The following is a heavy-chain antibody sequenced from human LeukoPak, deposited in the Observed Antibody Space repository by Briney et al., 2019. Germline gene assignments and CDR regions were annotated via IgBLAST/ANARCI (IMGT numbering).Heavy chain of an antibody. CDR3: AGLEGRYSTDWIYFFDY. D-gene: IGHD6-19*01. CDR2: MYLGGTT. CDR1: GGSISSLNL. Sequence: SETLSLTCIVSGGSISSLNLWSWLRQPPGKGLEWIGEMYLGGTTNFNPSLKSRVTILIDKSKNQLSLQLTSVTAADTAVYYCAGLEGRYSTDWIYFFDYWGQGALVTVSS. V-gene: IGHV4-4*02. J-gene: IGHJ4*02.